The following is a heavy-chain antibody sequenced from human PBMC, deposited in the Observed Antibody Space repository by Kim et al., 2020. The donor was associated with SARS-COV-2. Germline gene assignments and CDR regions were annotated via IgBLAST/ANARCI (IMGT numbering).Heavy chain of an antibody. V-gene: IGHV1-2*02. CDR3: AGQAVSGTDWFHP. Sequence: AQRFQGRVTMTTDTSINTLYMELSSLRSDDTAVYYCAGQAVSGTDWFHPWGQGTLVTVSS. J-gene: IGHJ5*02. D-gene: IGHD2-15*01.